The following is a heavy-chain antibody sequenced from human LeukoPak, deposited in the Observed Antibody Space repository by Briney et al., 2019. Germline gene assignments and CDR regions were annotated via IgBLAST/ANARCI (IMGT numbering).Heavy chain of an antibody. J-gene: IGHJ4*02. CDR1: GGTFSSYA. D-gene: IGHD2-2*01. CDR3: ARDKGIVVVPAASQPFDY. V-gene: IGHV1-69*05. Sequence: SVKVSCKASGGTFSSYAISWVRQAPGQGLEWMGGIIPIFGTANYAQKFQGRVTITTDESTSTAYMELRSLRSDDTAVYYCARDKGIVVVPAASQPFDYWGQGTLVTVSS. CDR2: IIPIFGTA.